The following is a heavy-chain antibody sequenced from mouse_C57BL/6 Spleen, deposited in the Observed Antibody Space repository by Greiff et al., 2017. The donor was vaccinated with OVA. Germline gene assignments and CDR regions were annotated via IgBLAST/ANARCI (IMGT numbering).Heavy chain of an antibody. Sequence: EVQLKESGPGLVKPSQSLSLTCSVTGYSITSGYYWNWIRQFPGNKLEWMGYISYDGSNNYNPSLKNRISITRDTSKNQFFLKLNSVTTEDTATYYCAISTMVTYWYFDVWGTGTTVTVSS. D-gene: IGHD2-2*01. CDR1: GYSITSGYY. CDR3: AISTMVTYWYFDV. J-gene: IGHJ1*03. V-gene: IGHV3-6*01. CDR2: ISYDGSN.